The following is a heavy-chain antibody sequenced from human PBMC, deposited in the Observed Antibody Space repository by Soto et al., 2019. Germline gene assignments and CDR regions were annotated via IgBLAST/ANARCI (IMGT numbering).Heavy chain of an antibody. D-gene: IGHD6-19*01. CDR2: NYYSGST. Sequence: QVQLQESGPGLVKPSQTLSLTCTVSGGSISSGGYYWSWIRQHPGKGLEWIGYNYYSGSTYYNPSLKRRVTISVDTSKNQFSLKLSSVTVADTAVYYCAREWSGGQWLLGRYFDYWGQGTLVTVSS. CDR1: GGSISSGGYY. CDR3: AREWSGGQWLLGRYFDY. J-gene: IGHJ4*02. V-gene: IGHV4-31*03.